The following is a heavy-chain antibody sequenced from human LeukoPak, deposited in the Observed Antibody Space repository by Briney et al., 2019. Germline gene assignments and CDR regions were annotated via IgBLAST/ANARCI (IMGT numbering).Heavy chain of an antibody. CDR2: ISGSGGST. J-gene: IGHJ4*02. CDR1: GFTFSSYA. V-gene: IGHV3-23*01. Sequence: GGSLRLSCAAAGFTFSSYAMSWVRQAPGKGLEWVSGISGSGGSTYYADSVKGRFTISRDNSKNTLYLQMNSLRAEDTAVYYCAKGSTVTTYGWGVDYWGQGTLVTVSS. D-gene: IGHD4-17*01. CDR3: AKGSTVTTYGWGVDY.